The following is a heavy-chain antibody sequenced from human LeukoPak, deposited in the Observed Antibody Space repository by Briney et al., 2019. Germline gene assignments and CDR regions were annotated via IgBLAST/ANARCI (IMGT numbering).Heavy chain of an antibody. CDR1: SDSSSSSSYY. Sequence: SETLSLTCAVSSDSSSSSSYYWGWIRQSPGTGLEWIGSIFYSGNTYYNPSLKSRVTISVDTSNNQFSLKLTSVTAADTAVYYCARHAHYDILTGRFDPWGQGTLVTVSS. D-gene: IGHD3-9*01. CDR3: ARHAHYDILTGRFDP. CDR2: IFYSGNT. V-gene: IGHV4-39*01. J-gene: IGHJ5*02.